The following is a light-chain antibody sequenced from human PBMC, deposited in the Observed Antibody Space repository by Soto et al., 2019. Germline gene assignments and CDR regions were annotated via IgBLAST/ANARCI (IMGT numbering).Light chain of an antibody. J-gene: IGKJ4*01. CDR2: DAS. V-gene: IGKV3-15*01. CDR3: QQYDRWTVT. Sequence: EVAMTQSQATLSLSPGERVTFSWRASQSVTTNLAWYQHKPGQSPRLLISDASTGASGIPPRFSGSGSGTEFTLAIDRLKYADFAVYDGQQYDRWTVTFGGGTKVDIK. CDR1: QSVTTN.